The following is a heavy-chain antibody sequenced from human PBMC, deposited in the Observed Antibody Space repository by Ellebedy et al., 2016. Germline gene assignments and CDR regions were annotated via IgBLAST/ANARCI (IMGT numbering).Heavy chain of an antibody. CDR2: ISAFNGNT. CDR1: GYTFSTYG. J-gene: IGHJ5*02. CDR3: ARETRDGVGTSEAFYDP. D-gene: IGHD4-23*01. V-gene: IGHV1-18*01. Sequence: ASVKVSXXASGYTFSTYGITWVRQAPGQGLEWMGWISAFNGNTNLAQKMQGRLTMTTDTYTTTAYMELRSLRFDDTAVYYCARETRDGVGTSEAFYDPWGQGTLVTVS.